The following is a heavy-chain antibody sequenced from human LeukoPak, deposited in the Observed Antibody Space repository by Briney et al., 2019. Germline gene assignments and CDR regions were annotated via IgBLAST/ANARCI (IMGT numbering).Heavy chain of an antibody. J-gene: IGHJ4*02. CDR3: ARGRGSIAAAGSFDY. D-gene: IGHD6-13*01. V-gene: IGHV4-34*01. CDR1: GGSFGGYY. CDR2: INHSGST. Sequence: SETLSLTCAVYGGSFGGYYWSWIRRPPGKGLEWIGEINHSGSTNYNPSLKSRVTISVDTSKNQFSLKLSSVTAADTAVYYCARGRGSIAAAGSFDYWGQGTLVTVSS.